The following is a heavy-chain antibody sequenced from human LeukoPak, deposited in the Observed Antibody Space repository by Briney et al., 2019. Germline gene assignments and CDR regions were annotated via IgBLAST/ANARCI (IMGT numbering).Heavy chain of an antibody. CDR3: AKDLHPRYYDSSGYSDY. J-gene: IGHJ4*02. CDR2: ISGSGGST. V-gene: IGHV3-23*01. CDR1: GFTFSSYA. Sequence: GGSLRLSCAASGFTFSSYAMSWVRQAPGKGLEWVSAISGSGGSTYYADSVKGRFTISRDNSKNTLYLQMNSLGAEDTAVYYCAKDLHPRYYDSSGYSDYWGQGTLVTVSS. D-gene: IGHD3-22*01.